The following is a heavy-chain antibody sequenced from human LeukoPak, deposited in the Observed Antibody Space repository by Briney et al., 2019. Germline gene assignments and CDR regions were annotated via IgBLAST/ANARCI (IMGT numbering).Heavy chain of an antibody. CDR1: GFTFSSYA. CDR2: ISGSGGST. CDR3: AKTRYYGTSYSTFDY. D-gene: IGHD3-10*01. V-gene: IGHV3-23*01. Sequence: GGSLRLSCAASGFTFSSYAMSWVRQAPRKGLEWVSAISGSGGSTYYADSVKGRFTISRDNSKNTLYLQMNSLRAEDTAVYYCAKTRYYGTSYSTFDYWGQGTLVTVSS. J-gene: IGHJ4*02.